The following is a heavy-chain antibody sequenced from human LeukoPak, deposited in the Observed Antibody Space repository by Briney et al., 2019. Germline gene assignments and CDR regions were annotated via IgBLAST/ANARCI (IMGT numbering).Heavy chain of an antibody. D-gene: IGHD5-18*01. CDR1: GYTFTGYY. Sequence: ASVKVSCKASGYTFTGYYMRWVRQAPGQGLEWMGWINPSGGSTSYAQKFQGRVTMTRDMSTSTVYMELSSLRSEDTAVYYCARAHPIQLWSSAVSAFDIWGQGTMVTVSS. V-gene: IGHV1-46*01. CDR2: INPSGGST. CDR3: ARAHPIQLWSSAVSAFDI. J-gene: IGHJ3*02.